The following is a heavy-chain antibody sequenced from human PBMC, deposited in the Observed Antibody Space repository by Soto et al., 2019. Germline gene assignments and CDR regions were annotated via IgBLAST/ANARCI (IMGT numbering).Heavy chain of an antibody. Sequence: QITLNESGPTLVKPTQTLTLTCTFSGFSLSTRDVGVGWIRQPPGKALEWLGVIYWDDDKSYSPSLKSRLTITKDTSKNQVVLRMTKMDPVDTATYYCAHCRGGVASFWGQGTRVTVSS. CDR3: AHCRGGVASF. CDR2: IYWDDDK. J-gene: IGHJ4*02. CDR1: GFSLSTRDVG. D-gene: IGHD3-16*01. V-gene: IGHV2-5*02.